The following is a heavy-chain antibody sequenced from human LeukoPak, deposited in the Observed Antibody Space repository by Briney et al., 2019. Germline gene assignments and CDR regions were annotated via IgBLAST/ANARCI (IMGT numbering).Heavy chain of an antibody. D-gene: IGHD3-9*01. Sequence: SETLSLTCTVSGGSISSGGYYWSWIRQHPGKGLEWIGYIHYSGSTYYNPSLKSRVTISVDTSKNQFSLKLSPVPAADPAVYYCARALTSVDHDYWGKGPLVTVSS. J-gene: IGHJ4*02. CDR2: IHYSGST. CDR1: GGSISSGGYY. CDR3: ARALTSVDHDY. V-gene: IGHV4-31*03.